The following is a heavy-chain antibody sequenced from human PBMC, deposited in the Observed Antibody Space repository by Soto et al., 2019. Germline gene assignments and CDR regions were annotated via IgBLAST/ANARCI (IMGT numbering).Heavy chain of an antibody. Sequence: GGSLRLSCVASGLTLSSYWMSWVRQAPGKGLEWVANIKQDGSAKYYVDSVKGRFTISRDNSEKSLYLQMTSLRAEDTAVYYCASARHIGPWGQGTLVTVSS. CDR2: IKQDGSAK. D-gene: IGHD2-21*01. J-gene: IGHJ5*02. CDR1: GLTLSSYW. CDR3: ASARHIGP. V-gene: IGHV3-7*01.